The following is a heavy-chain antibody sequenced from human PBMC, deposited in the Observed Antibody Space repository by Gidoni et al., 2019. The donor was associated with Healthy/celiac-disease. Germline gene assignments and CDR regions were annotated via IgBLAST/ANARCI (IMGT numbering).Heavy chain of an antibody. D-gene: IGHD3-3*01. V-gene: IGHV1-18*04. J-gene: IGHJ4*02. CDR2: ISAYNGNT. Sequence: QVQLVQSGAEVKKPGASVKVSCKASGYTFTSYGISWVRQAPGQGLEWMGWISAYNGNTNYAQKLQGRVTMNTDTSTSTADMELRSLRSDDTAVYYCARDWPYISGQYYDFWSCYYTGKVDYFDYWGQGTLVTVSS. CDR1: GYTFTSYG. CDR3: ARDWPYISGQYYDFWSCYYTGKVDYFDY.